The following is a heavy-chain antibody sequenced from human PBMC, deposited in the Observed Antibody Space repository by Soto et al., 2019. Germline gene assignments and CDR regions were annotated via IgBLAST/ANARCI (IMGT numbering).Heavy chain of an antibody. V-gene: IGHV3-7*01. D-gene: IGHD3-22*01. J-gene: IGHJ4*02. Sequence: GGSLRLSCAASGFTFSSHWMSWVRQAPGKGLEWVANIKVDGSEKYYVDSVRGRFSISRDNAKDSLYLQMNSLRAEDTAVYYCTRDSYDSSGYYYDFFDYWGQGTLVTVSS. CDR3: TRDSYDSSGYYYDFFDY. CDR1: GFTFSSHW. CDR2: IKVDGSEK.